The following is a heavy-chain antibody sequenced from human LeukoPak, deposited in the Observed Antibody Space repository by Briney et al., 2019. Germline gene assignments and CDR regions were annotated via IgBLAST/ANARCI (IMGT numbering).Heavy chain of an antibody. Sequence: GGSLRLSCAASGFTISGNYMSWVRQAPGKGLEWVAVICYDGSNKYHADSVKGRFTISRDNSKNTLYLQMNSLRAEDTAVYYCARDWGTGYPPPGYWGQGTLVTVSS. D-gene: IGHD3-9*01. CDR2: ICYDGSNK. V-gene: IGHV3-33*08. J-gene: IGHJ4*02. CDR1: GFTISGNY. CDR3: ARDWGTGYPPPGY.